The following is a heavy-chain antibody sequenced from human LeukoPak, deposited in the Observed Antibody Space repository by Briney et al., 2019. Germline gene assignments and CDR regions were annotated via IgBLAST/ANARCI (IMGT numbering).Heavy chain of an antibody. Sequence: GASVKVSGKASGYTFTGYYLHWVRQAPGQGLEWVGWINPNSGVTNYAQKFQGRVSMTSDTSISTVYMELSRLRYDDTAVYFCSREDYGRQGTLVTVSS. CDR2: INPNSGVT. CDR3: SREDY. CDR1: GYTFTGYY. V-gene: IGHV1-2*02. J-gene: IGHJ4*02.